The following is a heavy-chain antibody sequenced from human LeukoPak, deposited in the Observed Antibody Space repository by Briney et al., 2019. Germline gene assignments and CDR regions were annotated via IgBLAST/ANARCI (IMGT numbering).Heavy chain of an antibody. D-gene: IGHD3-9*01. CDR1: GGSISSYY. J-gene: IGHJ3*02. CDR3: AREDLRYFDWLAFDI. Sequence: PSETLSLTCTVSGGSISSYYWSWIRQPAGKGLEWIGRIYTSGSTNYNPSLKSRVTMSVDTSKNQFSLKLSSVTAADTAVYYCAREDLRYFDWLAFDIWGQGTMVTVSS. V-gene: IGHV4-4*07. CDR2: IYTSGST.